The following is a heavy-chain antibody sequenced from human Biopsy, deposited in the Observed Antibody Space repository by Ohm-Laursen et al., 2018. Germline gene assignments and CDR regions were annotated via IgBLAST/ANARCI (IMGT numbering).Heavy chain of an antibody. CDR3: ARGRLRAVARFDY. V-gene: IGHV4-34*01. CDR1: GGSFSGYY. D-gene: IGHD6-19*01. CDR2: INQSGST. Sequence: SDTLSLTCSVYGGSFSGYYWRWIRPPPGKGLEWIGEINQSGSTNYNPSLKSRVTISVDTSKNKFSLKLSSVTAADTAVYYCARGRLRAVARFDYWGQGTLVTVSS. J-gene: IGHJ4*02.